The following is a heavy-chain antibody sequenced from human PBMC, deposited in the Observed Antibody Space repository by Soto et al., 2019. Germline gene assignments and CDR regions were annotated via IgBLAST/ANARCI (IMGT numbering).Heavy chain of an antibody. CDR1: GGSISSSSYY. CDR2: IYYSGST. Sequence: PSETLSLTCTVSGGSISSSSYYWGWIRQPPGKGLEWIGSIYYSGSTYYNPSLKSRVTISVDTSKNQFSLKLSSVTAADTAVYYCARHRDIVVVPAAYNWFDPWGQGTLVTVSS. CDR3: ARHRDIVVVPAAYNWFDP. V-gene: IGHV4-39*01. J-gene: IGHJ5*02. D-gene: IGHD2-2*01.